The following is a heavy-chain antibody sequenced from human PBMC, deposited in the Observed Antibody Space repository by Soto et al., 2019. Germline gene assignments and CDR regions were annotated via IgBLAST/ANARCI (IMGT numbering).Heavy chain of an antibody. D-gene: IGHD3-9*01. CDR1: GFTFSSYW. J-gene: IGHJ6*02. CDR2: IDQDGSKK. Sequence: PGGSLRLSCAASGFTFSSYWMTWVRQAPGKGLEWVGNIDQDGSKKYYVDSVKGRFTISRDNAKNSLNLQMNSLRDEDTAVYYCARAAILTGFPSYGMDVWGQGTTVTVSS. CDR3: ARAAILTGFPSYGMDV. V-gene: IGHV3-7*04.